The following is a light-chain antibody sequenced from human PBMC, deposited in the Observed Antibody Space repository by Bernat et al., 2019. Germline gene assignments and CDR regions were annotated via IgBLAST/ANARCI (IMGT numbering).Light chain of an antibody. V-gene: IGLV1-40*01. CDR1: SSNLGTGYD. J-gene: IGLJ3*02. Sequence: QSVLTQPPSVSVAPGQRVTISCTGSSSNLGTGYDVHWYQHLPGTAPKLLIYGNSNRPSGVPDRFSGSKSGTSASLAITGLQAGDEADYYCQSYDSSLSGWVFGGGTKLTVL. CDR2: GNS. CDR3: QSYDSSLSGWV.